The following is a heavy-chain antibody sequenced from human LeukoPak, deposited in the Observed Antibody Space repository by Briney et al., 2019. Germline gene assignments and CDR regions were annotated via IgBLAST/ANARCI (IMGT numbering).Heavy chain of an antibody. CDR1: GFIFSSYS. CDR2: ISSSSSYI. D-gene: IGHD3-10*01. J-gene: IGHJ6*04. CDR3: ARSRHYYGSGSYYYYGMDV. Sequence: GGSLRLSCAASGFIFSSYSMNWVRRAPGKGLEWVSSISSSSSYIYYADSVKGRFTISRDNAKNSLYLQMNSLRAEDTAVYYCARSRHYYGSGSYYYYGMDVWGKGTTVTVSS. V-gene: IGHV3-21*01.